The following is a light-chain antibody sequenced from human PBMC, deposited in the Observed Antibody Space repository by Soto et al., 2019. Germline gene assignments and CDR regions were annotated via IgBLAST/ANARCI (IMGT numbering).Light chain of an antibody. CDR2: DAS. J-gene: IGKJ3*01. CDR3: QQYDNLPFT. Sequence: DLQMTQSPSSLSASVGDRVTITCQASQDISNYLNWYQQKPGKAPKLLIYDASNLETGVPSRFSGNRSGTDFTFTINSLQPEDIATYYCQQYDNLPFTFGPGTKVDIK. V-gene: IGKV1-33*01. CDR1: QDISNY.